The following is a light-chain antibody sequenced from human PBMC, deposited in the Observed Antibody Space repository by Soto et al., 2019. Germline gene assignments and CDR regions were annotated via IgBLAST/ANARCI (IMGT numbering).Light chain of an antibody. CDR2: WAS. CDR3: QQSYSTPQT. V-gene: IGKV4-1*01. Sequence: DIVMTQSPDSLAVALVERATINFKSSQSFLYSSNNKNYLAWYQQKPGQPPKLLIYWASTRESGVPDRFSGSGSGTDFTLTISSLQPEDFATYYCQQSYSTPQTFGQGTKVDIK. CDR1: QSFLYSSNNKNY. J-gene: IGKJ1*01.